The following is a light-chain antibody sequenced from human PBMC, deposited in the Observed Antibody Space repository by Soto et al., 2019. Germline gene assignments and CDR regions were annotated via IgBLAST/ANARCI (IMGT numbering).Light chain of an antibody. CDR2: EGS. V-gene: IGLV2-23*03. CDR3: CSYAGSSTFI. J-gene: IGLJ2*01. CDR1: GSDVGSYKF. Sequence: QSVLTQPASVSGSPGQSITISCAGSGSDVGSYKFVSWYQHHPGKAPKFIIYEGSKRPSGVSNRFSGSKSGNTASLTISGLQAEDEAEYYCCSYAGSSTFIFGGGTKVTVL.